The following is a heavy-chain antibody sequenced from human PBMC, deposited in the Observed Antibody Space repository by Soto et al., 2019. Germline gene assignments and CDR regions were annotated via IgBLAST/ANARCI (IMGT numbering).Heavy chain of an antibody. CDR1: GYTFTSYG. Sequence: GASVKVSCKASGYTFTSYGISWVRQAPGQGLEWMGWISAYNGNTNYAQKLQGRVTMTADKSTSTAYMELSSLRSEDTAVYYCARESRYYYYGMDVWGQGTTVTVSS. J-gene: IGHJ6*02. CDR2: ISAYNGNT. V-gene: IGHV1-18*01. CDR3: ARESRYYYYGMDV.